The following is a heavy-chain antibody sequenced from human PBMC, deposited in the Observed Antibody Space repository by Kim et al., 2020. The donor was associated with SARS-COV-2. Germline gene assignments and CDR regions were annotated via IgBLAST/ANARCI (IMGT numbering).Heavy chain of an antibody. CDR3: TREIGGADSHGMDV. CDR1: GFTFSNYE. CDR2: ISGSGATI. J-gene: IGHJ6*02. Sequence: GGSLRLSCTASGFTFSNYEMNWVRQAPGKGLQWVSYISGSGATIYQPDSVKGRFTISRDNAKDSLYLQMNSLKVEDTAVYYCTREIGGADSHGMDVWGQGTTVTVSS. D-gene: IGHD2-21*02. V-gene: IGHV3-48*03.